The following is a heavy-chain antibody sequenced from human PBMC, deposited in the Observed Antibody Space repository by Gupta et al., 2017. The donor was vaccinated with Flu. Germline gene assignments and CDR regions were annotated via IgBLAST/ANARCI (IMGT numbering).Heavy chain of an antibody. D-gene: IGHD5-18*01. CDR1: GFPFSSYP. J-gene: IGHJ4*02. CDR2: IFGNGDST. Sequence: EVQLVESGGGLVQPGGSLRLSCTASGFPFSSYPMHWVRQAPGKELECVSSIFGNGDSTYYADSVKGRFTISRDNSKNTLYLQMSSLRVEDTAVYYCLKDGDVAGYSYPDCWGQGTLVTVSS. V-gene: IGHV3-64D*06. CDR3: LKDGDVAGYSYPDC.